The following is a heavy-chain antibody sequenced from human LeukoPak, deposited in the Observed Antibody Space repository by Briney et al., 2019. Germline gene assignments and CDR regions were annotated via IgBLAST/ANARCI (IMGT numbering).Heavy chain of an antibody. Sequence: SETLSLTCTVSGGSISSYYWSWIRQPPGKGLEWIGYIYYSGSTNYNPCLKSRVTISVDTSKNQFSLKLSSVTAADTAVYYCASLAGGDGSNLGAYFDYWGQGTLVTVSS. CDR3: ASLAGGDGSNLGAYFDY. CDR1: GGSISSYY. D-gene: IGHD5-24*01. CDR2: IYYSGST. J-gene: IGHJ4*02. V-gene: IGHV4-59*01.